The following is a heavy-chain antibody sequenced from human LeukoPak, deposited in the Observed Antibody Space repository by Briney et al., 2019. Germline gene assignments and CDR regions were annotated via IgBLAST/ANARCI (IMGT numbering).Heavy chain of an antibody. V-gene: IGHV3-21*01. D-gene: IGHD3-10*01. CDR1: GFTFSTYS. CDR2: ISSSSSYI. Sequence: GGSLRLSCAASGFTFSTYSMNWVRQAPGKGLEWVSCISSSSSYIYYADSVKGRFTISRGNAENSLYLQMNSLRAEDTAVYYCARADMVRGVIHYYFDYWGQGTLVTVSS. J-gene: IGHJ4*02. CDR3: ARADMVRGVIHYYFDY.